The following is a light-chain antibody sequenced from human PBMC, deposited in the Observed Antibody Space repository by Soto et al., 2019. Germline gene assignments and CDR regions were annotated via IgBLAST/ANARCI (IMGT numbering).Light chain of an antibody. Sequence: EIALTQSPGTLSLSPGERATLSCRASQSVSSSYLAWYQQKPGQAPRLLIYGASSRATGIPDRFSGSGSGTDFTLTSSRLEPEDFAVYYCEQYGSSGTFGQGTKVDIK. J-gene: IGKJ1*01. CDR3: EQYGSSGT. CDR1: QSVSSSY. CDR2: GAS. V-gene: IGKV3-20*01.